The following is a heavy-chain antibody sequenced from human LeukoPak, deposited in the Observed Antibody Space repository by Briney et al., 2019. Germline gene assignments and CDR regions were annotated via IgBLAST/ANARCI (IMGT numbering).Heavy chain of an antibody. CDR3: ARDEYGRSRNPSRPLLDY. Sequence: GASVKVSCKASGYTFTSYDINWVRQATGQGLEWMGWMNPNSGNTGYAQKFQGRVTMTRNTSISTAYMELSSLRSEDTAVYYCARDEYGRSRNPSRPLLDYWGQGTLVTVSS. CDR2: MNPNSGNT. CDR1: GYTFTSYD. V-gene: IGHV1-8*01. J-gene: IGHJ4*02. D-gene: IGHD1-26*01.